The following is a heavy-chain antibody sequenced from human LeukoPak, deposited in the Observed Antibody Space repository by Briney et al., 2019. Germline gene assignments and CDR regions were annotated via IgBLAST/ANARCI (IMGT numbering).Heavy chain of an antibody. Sequence: SETLSLTCTVSGGSISSSSYYWGWIRQPPGKGLEWIGSIYHSGSTYYNPSLKSRVTISVDTSKNQFSLKLSSVTAADTAVYYCARVVNGSGDYWGQGALVTVSS. V-gene: IGHV4-39*07. CDR1: GGSISSSSYY. D-gene: IGHD3-10*01. J-gene: IGHJ4*02. CDR2: IYHSGST. CDR3: ARVVNGSGDY.